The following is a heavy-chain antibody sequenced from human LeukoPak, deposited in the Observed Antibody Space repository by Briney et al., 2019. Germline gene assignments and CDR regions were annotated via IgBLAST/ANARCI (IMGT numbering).Heavy chain of an antibody. V-gene: IGHV3-53*05. J-gene: IGHJ3*02. CDR3: AKTGETYYDILTGEYYRGAFDI. CDR2: IDSDDST. Sequence: GGSLRLSCAASGFTVSSTYMSWVRQAPGKGLEWVSVIDSDDSTHYADSVKGRFTISRDNAKNSLYLQMNSLGAEDTALYYCAKTGETYYDILTGEYYRGAFDIWGQGTMVTVSS. CDR1: GFTVSSTY. D-gene: IGHD3-9*01.